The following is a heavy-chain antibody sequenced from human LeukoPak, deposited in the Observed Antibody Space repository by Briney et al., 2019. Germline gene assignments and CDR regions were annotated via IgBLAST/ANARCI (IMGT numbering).Heavy chain of an antibody. Sequence: GGSLRLSCAASGFTFSSYAMSWVRQAPGKGLEWVSSISSSSSYIYYADSVKGRFTISRDNSKSTLYLQMNSLRAEDTAVYYCAKAAAGYWGQGTLVTVSS. CDR2: ISSSSSYI. J-gene: IGHJ4*02. D-gene: IGHD6-13*01. V-gene: IGHV3-21*01. CDR3: AKAAAGY. CDR1: GFTFSSYA.